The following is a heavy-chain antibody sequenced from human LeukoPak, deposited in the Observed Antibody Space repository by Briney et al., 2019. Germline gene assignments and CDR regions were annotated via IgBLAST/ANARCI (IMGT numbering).Heavy chain of an antibody. D-gene: IGHD3-10*01. CDR3: ARSHSLYYGPYMDV. J-gene: IGHJ6*03. CDR1: GYSINSGYY. Sequence: SETLSLTCDASGYSINSGYYWAWIRQPPGKGLEWIGSIYHSGNTYQSPSLKSRVTISLDTSKNQFSLNLHSVTAADTAVYYCARSHSLYYGPYMDVWGKGTTIIVSS. CDR2: IYHSGNT. V-gene: IGHV4-38-2*01.